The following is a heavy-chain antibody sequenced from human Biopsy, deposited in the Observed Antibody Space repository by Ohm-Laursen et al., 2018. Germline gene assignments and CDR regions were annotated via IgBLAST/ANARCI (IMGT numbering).Heavy chain of an antibody. Sequence: TLSLTCTVSGGSISSDYWSWIRQTPGKGLGWIGYIYNSGSTNYNPSLKSRVTISVDTSKNQFSLRLNSVTAADKAVYYCARATNSTGWPYYYFYGMDVWGQGTTVTVSS. J-gene: IGHJ6*02. CDR3: ARATNSTGWPYYYFYGMDV. D-gene: IGHD2/OR15-2a*01. CDR2: IYNSGST. V-gene: IGHV4-59*01. CDR1: GGSISSDY.